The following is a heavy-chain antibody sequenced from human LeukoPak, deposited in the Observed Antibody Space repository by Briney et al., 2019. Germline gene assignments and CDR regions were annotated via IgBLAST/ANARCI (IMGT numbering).Heavy chain of an antibody. J-gene: IGHJ5*02. CDR2: IYHSGST. CDR3: ARGRLRFLEWSPNWFDP. Sequence: SETLSLTCAASGGSISSGGYSWSWIRQPPGKGLEWIGYIYHSGSTYYNPSLKSRVTISVDRSKNQFSLKLSSVTAADTAVYYCARGRLRFLEWSPNWFDPWGQGTLVTVSS. V-gene: IGHV4-30-2*01. D-gene: IGHD3-3*01. CDR1: GGSISSGGYS.